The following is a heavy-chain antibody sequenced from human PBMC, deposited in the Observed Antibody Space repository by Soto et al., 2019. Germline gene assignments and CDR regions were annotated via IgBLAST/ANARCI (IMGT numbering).Heavy chain of an antibody. V-gene: IGHV4-59*01. CDR3: ARDRYDNSGYYSHNWFDP. Sequence: PSETLSLTCTVSGGSISNYYWNWIRQPPGKGLEWIGYIYYSGSTNYNPSLKSRVTISVDTSKNQFSLKLSSVTAADTALYYCARDRYDNSGYYSHNWFDPWGQGTLVTVSS. CDR1: GGSISNYY. CDR2: IYYSGST. J-gene: IGHJ5*02. D-gene: IGHD3-22*01.